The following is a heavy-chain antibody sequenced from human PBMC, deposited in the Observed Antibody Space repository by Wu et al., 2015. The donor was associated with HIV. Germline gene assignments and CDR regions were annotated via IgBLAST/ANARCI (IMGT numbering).Heavy chain of an antibody. J-gene: IGHJ6*02. V-gene: IGHV1-69*05. Sequence: QVHLVQFGGEVKKPGSSVKVTCKASGDGFTSYAVSWVRQAPGQGLEWMGGINPLFGTTNYAQKFQGRLTITTDESTATGYMELSSLRSEDTAVYYCARDLARETMIRDRPRYGLDVWGQGTTVTVSS. D-gene: IGHD3-10*01. CDR1: GDGFTSYA. CDR3: ARDLARETMIRDRPRYGLDV. CDR2: INPLFGTT.